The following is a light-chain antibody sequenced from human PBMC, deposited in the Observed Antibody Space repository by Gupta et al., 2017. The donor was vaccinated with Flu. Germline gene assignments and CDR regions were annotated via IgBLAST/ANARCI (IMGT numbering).Light chain of an antibody. V-gene: IGKV3D-20*02. CDR3: QQDYGSCT. CDR1: QSVGRDH. CDR2: DAT. Sequence: MVLTQSPASLSLPLGDKATLSCRATQSVGRDHLAWYHQKPGQAPRVLVYDATKRATGVPDRFYGSGSGTDFTLTSRRREAADSGIYCWQQDYGSCTFGQGTKVEIK. J-gene: IGKJ1*01.